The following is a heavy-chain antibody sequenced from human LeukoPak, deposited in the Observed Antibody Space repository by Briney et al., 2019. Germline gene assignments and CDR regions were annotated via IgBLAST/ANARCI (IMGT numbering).Heavy chain of an antibody. CDR1: GYTFTGYY. CDR3: ASGDVLLWFGESAGGY. D-gene: IGHD3-10*01. J-gene: IGHJ4*02. Sequence: ASVKVSCKASGYTFTGYYMHWVRQAPGQGLEWMGWINPNSGGTNYAQKFQGRVTMTRDTSISTAYMELSRLRSDDTAVYYCASGDVLLWFGESAGGYWVQGTLVTVSS. CDR2: INPNSGGT. V-gene: IGHV1-2*02.